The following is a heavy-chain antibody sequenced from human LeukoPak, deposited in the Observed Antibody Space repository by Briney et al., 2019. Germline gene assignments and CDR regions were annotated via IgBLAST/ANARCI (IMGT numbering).Heavy chain of an antibody. Sequence: ASVKVSCKASGYTFTGYYMHWVRQAPGQGLEWMGWINPNSGGTNYAQKFQGRVTMTRDTSISTAYMELSRLRSDDTAVYYCAREWGYCSSTSCYAHKYFQHWGQGTLVTVSS. J-gene: IGHJ1*01. CDR3: AREWGYCSSTSCYAHKYFQH. CDR1: GYTFTGYY. CDR2: INPNSGGT. V-gene: IGHV1-2*02. D-gene: IGHD2-2*01.